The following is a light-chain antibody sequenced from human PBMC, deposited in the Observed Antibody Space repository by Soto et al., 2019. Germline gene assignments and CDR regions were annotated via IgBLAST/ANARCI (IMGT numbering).Light chain of an antibody. CDR2: GAS. J-gene: IGKJ4*01. V-gene: IGKV3-15*01. CDR3: QQYNNWPSLT. CDR1: QSVSSN. Sequence: EIVMTQAPATLSVSPGERATLSCRASQSVSSNLAWNQQKPGQAPRLLIYGASTRATGIPFKFIGSGSGTEFTLNISSLQSEDFAVYYCQQYNNWPSLTFGGGTKVDIK.